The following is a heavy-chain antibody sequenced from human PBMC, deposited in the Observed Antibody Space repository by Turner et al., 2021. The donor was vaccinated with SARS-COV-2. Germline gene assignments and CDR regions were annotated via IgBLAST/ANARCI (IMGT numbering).Heavy chain of an antibody. CDR2: MNPNSDYT. Sequence: QVQLVQSGAEVQKHGASVKVPCKASGYTFTSYDNNWGRQATGQGLEWMGWMNPNSDYTGYAQNFQGRVTMTRNTSISTAYMELSSLRSEDTAVYYCALSKDGYNYYYWGQGTLVTVSS. V-gene: IGHV1-8*01. D-gene: IGHD5-12*01. J-gene: IGHJ4*02. CDR3: ALSKDGYNYYY. CDR1: GYTFTSYD.